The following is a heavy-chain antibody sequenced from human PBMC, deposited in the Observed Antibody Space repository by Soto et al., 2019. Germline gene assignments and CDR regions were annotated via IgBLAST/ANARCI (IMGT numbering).Heavy chain of an antibody. CDR1: GYSFSSYY. D-gene: IGHD3-3*01. Sequence: ASVKVSCKASGYSFSSYYMQWVRQAPGQRLEWMGIINPSGGNTSYAQKFQGRVTMTRDTSTRTVYMELSSLRSEDTAVYYCARGIWSGMTYYYYYMDVWGKGTTVTVSS. V-gene: IGHV1-46*01. J-gene: IGHJ6*03. CDR3: ARGIWSGMTYYYYYMDV. CDR2: INPSGGNT.